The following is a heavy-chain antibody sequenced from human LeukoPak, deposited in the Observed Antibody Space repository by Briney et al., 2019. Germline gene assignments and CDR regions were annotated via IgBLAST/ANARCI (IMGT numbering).Heavy chain of an antibody. J-gene: IGHJ4*02. D-gene: IGHD6-19*01. V-gene: IGHV3-30-3*01. CDR1: GFTFSSYA. Sequence: GGSLRLSCAASGFTFSSYAIHWVRQAPGKGLEWVAVISYDGSNKYYADSVKGRFTISRDNSKNTLYLQMSSLRAEDTAVYYCARDPAQWLVNRALRYWGQGTLVTVSS. CDR3: ARDPAQWLVNRALRY. CDR2: ISYDGSNK.